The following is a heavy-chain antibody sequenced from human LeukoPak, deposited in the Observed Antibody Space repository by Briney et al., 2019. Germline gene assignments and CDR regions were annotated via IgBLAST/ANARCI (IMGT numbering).Heavy chain of an antibody. J-gene: IGHJ5*02. D-gene: IGHD1-26*01. CDR1: GYTFTSYD. CDR3: ARDERWELASEYWFDP. Sequence: ASVKVSCKASGYTFTSYDINWVRQAPGQGLEWMGGIIPIFGTANYAQKFQGRVTITTDESTSTAYMELSSLRSEDTAVYYCARDERWELASEYWFDPWGQGTLLTVSS. V-gene: IGHV1-69*05. CDR2: IIPIFGTA.